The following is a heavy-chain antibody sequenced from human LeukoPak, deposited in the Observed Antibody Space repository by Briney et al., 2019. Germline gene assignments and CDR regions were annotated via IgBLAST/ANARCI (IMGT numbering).Heavy chain of an antibody. Sequence: ASVKVSCKASGYTFTSYDINWVRQAPGQGLEWMGGIIPIFGPADYAQKFQGRVTITADESTSTAYLELSSLRSEDTAVYYCATSLPYGYYDSGGSNWFDPWGQGTLVTVSS. J-gene: IGHJ5*02. V-gene: IGHV1-69*13. CDR2: IIPIFGPA. CDR1: GYTFTSYD. CDR3: ATSLPYGYYDSGGSNWFDP. D-gene: IGHD3-22*01.